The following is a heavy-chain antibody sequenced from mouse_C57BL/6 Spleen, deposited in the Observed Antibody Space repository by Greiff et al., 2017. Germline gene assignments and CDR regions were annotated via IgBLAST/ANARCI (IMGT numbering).Heavy chain of an antibody. J-gene: IGHJ2*01. V-gene: IGHV1-15*01. Sequence: QVHVKQSGAELVRPGASVTLSCKASGYTFTDYEMHWVKQTPVHGLEWIGAIDPETGGTAYNQKFKGKAILTADKSSSTAYMELRSLTSEDSAVYYCTRWGGYWGQGTTLTVSS. CDR2: IDPETGGT. CDR3: TRWGGY. CDR1: GYTFTDYE.